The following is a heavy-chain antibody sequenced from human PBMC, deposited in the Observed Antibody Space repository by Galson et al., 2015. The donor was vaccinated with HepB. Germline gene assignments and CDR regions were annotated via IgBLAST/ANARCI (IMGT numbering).Heavy chain of an antibody. CDR1: GYTFTSYE. Sequence: SVKVSCKASGYTFTSYEVNWVRQATGQGLEWMGWMNPYTDNTAYAQNFKGRITMTGDTSIDTAYMTLSSLTSEDTAIYYCARGLRVQGNTYFFDYWCQGTLVTVSS. V-gene: IGHV1-8*01. CDR3: ARGLRVQGNTYFFDY. CDR2: MNPYTDNT. D-gene: IGHD3-10*01. J-gene: IGHJ4*02.